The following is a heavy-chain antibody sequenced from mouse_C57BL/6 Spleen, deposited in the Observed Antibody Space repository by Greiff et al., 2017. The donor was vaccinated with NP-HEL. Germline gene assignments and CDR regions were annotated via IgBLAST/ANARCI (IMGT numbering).Heavy chain of an antibody. Sequence: EVQLVESGGGLVQPGGSLKLSCAASGFTFSDYYMYWVRQTPEKRLEWVAYISNGGGSTYYPDTVKGRFTISRDNAKNTLYLQMSRLKSEDTAMYYCARERLAYWGQGTLVTVSA. V-gene: IGHV5-12*01. CDR3: ARERLAY. J-gene: IGHJ3*01. CDR2: ISNGGGST. CDR1: GFTFSDYY.